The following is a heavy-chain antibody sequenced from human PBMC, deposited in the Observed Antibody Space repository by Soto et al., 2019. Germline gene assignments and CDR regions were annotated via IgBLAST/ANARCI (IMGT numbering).Heavy chain of an antibody. J-gene: IGHJ5*02. V-gene: IGHV4-30-2*01. CDR1: GGSISSGGYS. CDR2: IYHSGST. CDR3: ARGRVVVVAATYWFDP. Sequence: SETLSLTCAVSGGSISSGGYSWSWIRQPPGKGLEWIGYIYHSGSTYYNPSLKSRVTISVDTSKNQFSLKLISVTAADTAVYYCARGRVVVVAATYWFDPWGQGTLVT. D-gene: IGHD2-15*01.